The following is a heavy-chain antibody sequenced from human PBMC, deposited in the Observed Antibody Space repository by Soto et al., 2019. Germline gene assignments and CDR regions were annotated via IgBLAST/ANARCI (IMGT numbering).Heavy chain of an antibody. CDR3: ASQHYYDSSGYYVGY. CDR1: GGSMSSNIYY. Sequence: PSETLSLTCTVSGGSMSSNIYYWGWIRQPPGKGLEWIGNIHYSGSTYYDSSLKTRVTISVDTSKNQFSLKLSSVTAADTAVYYCASQHYYDSSGYYVGYWGQGTLVTVS. CDR2: IHYSGST. D-gene: IGHD3-22*01. J-gene: IGHJ4*02. V-gene: IGHV4-39*01.